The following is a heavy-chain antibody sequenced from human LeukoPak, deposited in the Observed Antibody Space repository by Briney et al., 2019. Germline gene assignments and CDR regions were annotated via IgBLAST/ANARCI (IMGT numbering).Heavy chain of an antibody. V-gene: IGHV1-2*02. D-gene: IGHD3-10*02. CDR1: GYPFTGYY. CDR2: INLDRGCT. J-gene: IGHJ4*02. Sequence: GASLKVSCKTSGYPFTGYYMYWVRQAPGQGLEWMGWINLDRGCTNYGQKFQGRVPMTRDTSISTAYMELSGLTSDDTAVYYCARYLRGLGDFFDYWGQASLVADCS. CDR3: ARYLRGLGDFFDY.